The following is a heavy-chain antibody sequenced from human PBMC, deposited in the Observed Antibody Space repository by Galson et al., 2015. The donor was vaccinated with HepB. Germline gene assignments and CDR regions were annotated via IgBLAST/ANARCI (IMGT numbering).Heavy chain of an antibody. CDR2: ISAGGDTT. CDR3: AKGDVWGSAARNYGMDV. Sequence: SLRLSCAVSGFTFSNYAMTWVRQAPGKGLEWVSSISAGGDTTYYADSVKGRFTISRDNAKKMLSLRTNSLRAEDTAVYYCAKGDVWGSAARNYGMDVWGQGTTVTVSS. CDR1: GFTFSNYA. V-gene: IGHV3-23*01. J-gene: IGHJ6*02. D-gene: IGHD3-16*01.